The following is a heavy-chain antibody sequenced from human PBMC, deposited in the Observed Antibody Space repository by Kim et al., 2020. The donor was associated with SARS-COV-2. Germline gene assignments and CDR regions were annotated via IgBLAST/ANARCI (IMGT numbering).Heavy chain of an antibody. CDR1: GGSISSGGYY. V-gene: IGHV4-31*03. CDR2: IYYSGST. J-gene: IGHJ4*02. Sequence: SETLSLTCSVSGGSISSGGYYWSWIRQHPGKGLEWIGYIYYSGSTYYNPSLKSRVTISVDTSKNQFSLKLSSVTAADTAVYYCARSGRYDSSGYPHGLGYWGQGTLVTVSS. D-gene: IGHD3-22*01. CDR3: ARSGRYDSSGYPHGLGY.